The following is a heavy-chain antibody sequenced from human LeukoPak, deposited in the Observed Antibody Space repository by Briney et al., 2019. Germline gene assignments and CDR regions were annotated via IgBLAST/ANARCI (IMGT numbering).Heavy chain of an antibody. Sequence: GGSLRLSCAASGFTVSSYYMNWVRQAPGKGLEWVSVFYVGGPTYYADSVQGRFTISRDTSKNTVDLQMSSLRPEDTAVYYCARGAGWNFYEYWGHGTLVTVSS. V-gene: IGHV3-53*05. CDR3: ARGAGWNFYEY. J-gene: IGHJ4*01. D-gene: IGHD6-19*01. CDR1: GFTVSSYY. CDR2: FYVGGPT.